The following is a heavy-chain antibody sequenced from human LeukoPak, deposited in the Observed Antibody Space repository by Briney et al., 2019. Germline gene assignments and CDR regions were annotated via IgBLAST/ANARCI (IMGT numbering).Heavy chain of an antibody. Sequence: SETLSLTCAVYGGSFSGYYWSWIRQPPGKGLEWIGEINHSGGTNYNPSLKSRVTISVDTSKNQFSLKLSSVTAADTAVYYCARESPSQGYGMDVWGQGTTVTVSS. CDR2: INHSGGT. CDR3: ARESPSQGYGMDV. J-gene: IGHJ6*02. V-gene: IGHV4-34*01. CDR1: GGSFSGYY.